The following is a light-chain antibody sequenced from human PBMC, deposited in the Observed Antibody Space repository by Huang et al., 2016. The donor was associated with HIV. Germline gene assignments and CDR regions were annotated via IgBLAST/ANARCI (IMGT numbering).Light chain of an antibody. CDR2: GAT. CDR3: QQYHDWPPST. Sequence: EIVMTQSPATLSVSPGERATLSCRASQSVSSDFAWYQHKPGQAPRLLIYGATIRATGISARFSGSGSGTEFTLTISSLQSEDFAVYYCQQYHDWPPSTFGQGTKLEIK. CDR1: QSVSSD. V-gene: IGKV3-15*01. J-gene: IGKJ2*02.